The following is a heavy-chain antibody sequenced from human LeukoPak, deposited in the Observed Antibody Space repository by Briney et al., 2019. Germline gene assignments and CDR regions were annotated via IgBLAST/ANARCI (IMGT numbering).Heavy chain of an antibody. CDR2: ISDDETYK. V-gene: IGHV3-30-3*01. CDR1: GFTFNSYS. J-gene: IGHJ4*02. CDR3: TRGMLRQPPDY. D-gene: IGHD3-10*02. Sequence: GGSLRLSCAASGFTFNSYSMHWVRQAPGKGLEWVTAISDDETYKFYADSVKGRFTISRDNSKNTLYLQMNSLRVEDTAIYYCTRGMLRQPPDYWGQGTQVIVSS.